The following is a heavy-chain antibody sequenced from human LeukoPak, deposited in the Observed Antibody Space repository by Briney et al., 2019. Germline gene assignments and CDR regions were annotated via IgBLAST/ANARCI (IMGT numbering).Heavy chain of an antibody. J-gene: IGHJ4*02. Sequence: GASVKVSCKASGYTFTSYGISWVRQAPGQGLEWMGWISAYNGNTNYAQKLQGRVTMTEDTSTDTAYMELSSLRSDDTAVYYCARSPDILTGENFDYWGQGTLVTVSS. V-gene: IGHV1-18*01. D-gene: IGHD3-9*01. CDR2: ISAYNGNT. CDR3: ARSPDILTGENFDY. CDR1: GYTFTSYG.